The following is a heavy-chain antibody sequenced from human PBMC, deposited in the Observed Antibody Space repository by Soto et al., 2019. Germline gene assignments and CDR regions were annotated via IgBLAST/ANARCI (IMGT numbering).Heavy chain of an antibody. CDR2: INHSGRV. J-gene: IGHJ5*01. CDR3: STRAYDTNGYYRFDP. Sequence: SETLSLTCAVFGGSFTSDHWTWIRQSPGKGLEWIGDINHSGRVNYSPSLKSRVTISLDTSKNQFSLTLSAVTAADTAMYYCSTRAYDTNGYYRFDPWGQGTLVTVSS. V-gene: IGHV4-34*01. D-gene: IGHD3-22*01. CDR1: GGSFTSDH.